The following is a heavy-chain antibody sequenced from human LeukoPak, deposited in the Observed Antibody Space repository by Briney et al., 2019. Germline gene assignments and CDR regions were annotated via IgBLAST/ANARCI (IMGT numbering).Heavy chain of an antibody. CDR1: GGTFSSYA. CDR2: IIPIFGTA. CDR3: AREYYYDSSGYFDY. V-gene: IGHV1-69*13. D-gene: IGHD3-22*01. Sequence: ASVKVSCKASGGTFSSYAISWVRQAPGQGLEWMGGIIPIFGTANYAKKFQGRVTITADESTSTAYMEMSRLRSEDTAVYYCAREYYYDSSGYFDYWGQGTLVTVSS. J-gene: IGHJ4*02.